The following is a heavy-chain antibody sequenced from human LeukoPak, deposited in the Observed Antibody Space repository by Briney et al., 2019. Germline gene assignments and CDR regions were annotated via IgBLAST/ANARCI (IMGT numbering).Heavy chain of an antibody. CDR1: GGTFSSYA. Sequence: SVKVSCKASGGTFSSYAICWVRQAPGQGLEWMGGIIPIFGTANYAQKFQGRVTITADKSTSTAYMELSSLRSEDTAVYYCARALITVDIVATIAFDYWGQGTLVTVSS. V-gene: IGHV1-69*06. J-gene: IGHJ4*02. D-gene: IGHD5-12*01. CDR2: IIPIFGTA. CDR3: ARALITVDIVATIAFDY.